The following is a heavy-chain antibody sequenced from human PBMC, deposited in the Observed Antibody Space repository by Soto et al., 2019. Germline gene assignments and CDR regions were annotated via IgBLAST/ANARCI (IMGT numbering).Heavy chain of an antibody. D-gene: IGHD5-12*01. V-gene: IGHV4-34*02. CDR3: ARGQQGVMATH. CDR1: GGSLSGYY. Sequence: QVQLQQWGAGLLKPSETLSLNCGVNGGSLSGYYWSWIRQPPGKGLEWIGEIKDGGYTNYSPSLKSRATISSDRSTNQFSLRLNSVTAADTGVYYCARGQQGVMATHWDQGALVTVSS. CDR2: IKDGGYT. J-gene: IGHJ4*02.